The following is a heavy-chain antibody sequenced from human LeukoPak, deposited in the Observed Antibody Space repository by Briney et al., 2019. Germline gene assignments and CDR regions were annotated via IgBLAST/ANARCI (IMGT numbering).Heavy chain of an antibody. D-gene: IGHD1-1*01. CDR1: GLTFSSYA. Sequence: GGSLRLSCTASGLTFSSYAMSWVRQAPGKGLEWVSGISGSGGSTYYADSVKGRFTISRDNSKNTLYLRMNNLRAEDTAVYYCARGWNDGPTTFDYWGQGTLVTVSS. CDR2: ISGSGGST. CDR3: ARGWNDGPTTFDY. V-gene: IGHV3-23*01. J-gene: IGHJ4*02.